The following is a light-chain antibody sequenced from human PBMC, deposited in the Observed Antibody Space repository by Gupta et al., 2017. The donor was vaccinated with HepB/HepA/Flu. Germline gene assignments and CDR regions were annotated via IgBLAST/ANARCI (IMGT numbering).Light chain of an antibody. CDR2: DVS. J-gene: IGLJ1*01. CDR1: NSAADDYKY. V-gene: IGLV2-11*01. CDR3: CSYAGNYTFDYV. Sequence: QSALFQPASVVDSPGQPVPIRCSGSNSAADDYKYVCWYQQRPGKAPTLMIYDVSKRPSGVAGRYSGSKSGNTAYLNITGLQAEDEADYYCCSYAGNYTFDYVFATGTRVTVL.